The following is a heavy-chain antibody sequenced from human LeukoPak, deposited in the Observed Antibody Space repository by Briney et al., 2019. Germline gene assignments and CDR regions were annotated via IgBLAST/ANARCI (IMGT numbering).Heavy chain of an antibody. V-gene: IGHV3-64D*06. Sequence: GGSLRLSCSPSGFTFSSYAMHWVRQAPGKGLEYVSAISSNGGSTYYADSVKGRFTISRDNSKNTLYLQMSSLRPEDTAVYYCLKDLRDIAVAATPDYWGQGTLVTVSS. CDR1: GFTFSSYA. CDR2: ISSNGGST. J-gene: IGHJ4*02. CDR3: LKDLRDIAVAATPDY. D-gene: IGHD6-13*01.